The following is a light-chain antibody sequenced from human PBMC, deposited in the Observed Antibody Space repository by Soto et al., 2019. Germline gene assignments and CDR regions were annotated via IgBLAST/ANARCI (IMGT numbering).Light chain of an antibody. V-gene: IGLV2-14*01. CDR2: EVS. J-gene: IGLJ1*01. Sequence: QFVLAPPASVAWSPGDSITISCTGTSSDVGGYNYVSWYQQHPGKAPKFLIYEVSNRPSGVSNRFSGSKSGNTASLTISGLQAEEEADYYCSSYTSSTNYVFGTGTKVTVL. CDR1: SSDVGGYNY. CDR3: SSYTSSTNYV.